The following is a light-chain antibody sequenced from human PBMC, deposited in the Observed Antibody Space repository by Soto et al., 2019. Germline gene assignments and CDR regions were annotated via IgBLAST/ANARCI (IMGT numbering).Light chain of an antibody. CDR2: EVS. Sequence: QSALTQPPSASGSPGQSVTISCTGTSSDVGGYNYVSWYQRHPGKAPKLMIYEVSKRPSGVPDRFSGSKSGNTASLTVSGLQAEDEADYYCSSYAGSNHVVFGGGTKVTVL. CDR3: SSYAGSNHVV. V-gene: IGLV2-8*01. J-gene: IGLJ2*01. CDR1: SSDVGGYNY.